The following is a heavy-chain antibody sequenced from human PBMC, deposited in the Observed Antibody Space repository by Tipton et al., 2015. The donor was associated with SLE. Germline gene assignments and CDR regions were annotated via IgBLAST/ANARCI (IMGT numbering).Heavy chain of an antibody. CDR1: GGSISSYY. J-gene: IGHJ5*02. V-gene: IGHV4-59*01. CDR2: IYYSGST. D-gene: IGHD3-3*01. CDR3: ARAQAIFDP. Sequence: GLVKPSETLSLTCTVSGGSISSYYWSWIRQPPGKGLEWIGYIYYSGSTYNPSLKSRVTISVDTSKNQFSLKLSSVTAADTAVYYCARAQAIFDPWGQGTLVTVSS.